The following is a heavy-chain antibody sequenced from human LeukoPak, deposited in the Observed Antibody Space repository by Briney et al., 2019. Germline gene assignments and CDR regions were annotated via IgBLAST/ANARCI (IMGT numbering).Heavy chain of an antibody. CDR2: ISSSGSTI. D-gene: IGHD4-17*01. Sequence: GGSLRLSCAASGFTFSDYYMSWIRQAPGKGLEWVSYISSSGSTIYYADSVKGRFTISRDNAKNSLYLQMNSLRAEDTAVYYCARGALNDYGDYSGYYYYYYMDVWGKGTTVTVSS. J-gene: IGHJ6*03. CDR1: GFTFSDYY. CDR3: ARGALNDYGDYSGYYYYYYMDV. V-gene: IGHV3-11*04.